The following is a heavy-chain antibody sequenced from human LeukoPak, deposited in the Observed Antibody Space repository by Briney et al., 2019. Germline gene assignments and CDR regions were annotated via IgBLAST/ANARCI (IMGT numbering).Heavy chain of an antibody. CDR1: GFTFSSYW. J-gene: IGHJ4*02. CDR3: ARAAGYDSSGYYYWSFIYFDY. CDR2: IKQDGSEK. V-gene: IGHV3-7*01. Sequence: GGSLRLSCAASGFTFSSYWMSWVRPAPGKGLEWVANIKQDGSEKYYVDSVKGRFTISRDNAKNSLYLQMNSLRAEDTAVYYCARAAGYDSSGYYYWSFIYFDYWGQGTLVTVSS. D-gene: IGHD3-22*01.